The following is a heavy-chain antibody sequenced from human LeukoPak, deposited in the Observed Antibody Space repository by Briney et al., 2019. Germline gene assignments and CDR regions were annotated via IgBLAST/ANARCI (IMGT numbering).Heavy chain of an antibody. D-gene: IGHD3-16*01. CDR2: IIPISGTT. J-gene: IGHJ5*02. CDR1: GGTFTSYA. V-gene: IGHV1-69*13. CDR3: ARKLRLGGNWFDP. Sequence: SVKVSCKTSGGTFTSYAITWVRQAPGQGLEWMGKIIPISGTTNYARKFQGRVTFTADESTSTAYMELSSLRSEDTALYYCARKLRLGGNWFDPWGQGTLVTVSS.